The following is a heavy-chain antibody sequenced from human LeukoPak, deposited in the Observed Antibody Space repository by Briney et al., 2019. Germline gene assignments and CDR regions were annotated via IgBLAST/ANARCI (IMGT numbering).Heavy chain of an antibody. CDR2: IYTSGST. V-gene: IGHV4-61*02. D-gene: IGHD3-22*01. Sequence: SQTLSLTCTVSGGSISSGSYYWSWIRQPAGKGLEWIGRIYTSGSTNYNPSLKSRVTISVDTSKNQFSLKLSSVTAADTAVYYCARDGYYDSSGYYPFDYWGQGTLVTASS. J-gene: IGHJ4*02. CDR1: GGSISSGSYY. CDR3: ARDGYYDSSGYYPFDY.